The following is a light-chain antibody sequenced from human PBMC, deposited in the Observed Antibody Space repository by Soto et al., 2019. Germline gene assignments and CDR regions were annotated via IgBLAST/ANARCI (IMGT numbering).Light chain of an antibody. CDR3: QQYNNWPRRT. V-gene: IGKV3-15*01. Sequence: EIVMTQSPATLSVSPGERATLSCRASQSVSSNLAWYQQKPGHAPRLLIYGASTRATGIPARFSGSGSGTEFTLTISSLQSEDFAVYYCQQYNNWPRRTFGQGTKVEIK. CDR1: QSVSSN. J-gene: IGKJ1*01. CDR2: GAS.